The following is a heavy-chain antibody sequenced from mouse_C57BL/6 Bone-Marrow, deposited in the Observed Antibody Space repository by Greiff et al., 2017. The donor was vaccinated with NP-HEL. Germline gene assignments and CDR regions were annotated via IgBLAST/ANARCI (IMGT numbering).Heavy chain of an antibody. D-gene: IGHD2-1*01. CDR2: ISNGGGST. J-gene: IGHJ4*01. CDR1: GFTFSDYY. Sequence: EVKLVESGGGLVQPGGSLKLSCAASGFTFSDYYMYWVRQTPEKRLEWVAYISNGGGSTYYPDTVKGRFTISRDNAKNTLYLQMSRLKSEDTAMYYCARRIYYGNCGGTCYAMDYWGQGTSVTVSS. CDR3: ARRIYYGNCGGTCYAMDY. V-gene: IGHV5-12*01.